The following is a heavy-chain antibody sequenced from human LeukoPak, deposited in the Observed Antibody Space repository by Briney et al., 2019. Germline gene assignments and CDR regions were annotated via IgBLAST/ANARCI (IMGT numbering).Heavy chain of an antibody. CDR1: GFTFNNYG. V-gene: IGHV3-30*18. Sequence: GGSLRLSCAASGFTFNNYGMRWVRQAPGKGLEWVAVISYDGRNIHYPDSVKGRFTISRDISTDTLWLQMDSLRTEDTAVYYCAKGPLRGTAAAIDYWGQGTLVTVSS. D-gene: IGHD2-2*01. CDR3: AKGPLRGTAAAIDY. J-gene: IGHJ4*02. CDR2: ISYDGRNI.